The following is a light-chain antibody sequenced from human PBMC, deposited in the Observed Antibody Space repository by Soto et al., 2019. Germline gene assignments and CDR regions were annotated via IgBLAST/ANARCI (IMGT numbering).Light chain of an antibody. CDR2: DAS. CDR3: QYYAGVWT. J-gene: IGKJ1*01. Sequence: DIQMTQSPSTLSASVGDRITITCRASQSISSSLAWYQQKPGKAPKLLIYDASSLESGVPSRFSGSGSGTDFILTISSLQPDDFATYYCQYYAGVWTFGQGTKVDIK. CDR1: QSISSS. V-gene: IGKV1-5*01.